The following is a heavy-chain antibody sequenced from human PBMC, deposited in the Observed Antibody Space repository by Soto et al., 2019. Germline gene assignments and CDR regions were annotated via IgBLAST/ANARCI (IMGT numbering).Heavy chain of an antibody. D-gene: IGHD3-3*01. CDR2: ISGSGGST. Sequence: GGSLRLSCAASGFTFSSYAMSWVRQTPGKGLEWVSAISGSGGSTYYADSVKGRFTISRDNSKNTLYLQMNSLRAEDTAVYYCAKALDYYDFWSGYYYFDYWGQGTLVTVSS. V-gene: IGHV3-23*01. CDR1: GFTFSSYA. CDR3: AKALDYYDFWSGYYYFDY. J-gene: IGHJ4*02.